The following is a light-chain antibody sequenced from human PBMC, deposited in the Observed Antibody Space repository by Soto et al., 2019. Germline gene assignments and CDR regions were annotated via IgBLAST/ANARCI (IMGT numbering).Light chain of an antibody. CDR2: ASS. V-gene: IGKV1-39*01. CDR3: QQSFTARWT. J-gene: IGKJ1*01. Sequence: DIQMTQSPSSLSASVGDRVTITCRASQTVSTYVNWYHQKPGKAPELLIYASSSLQSGVPSKFSGSGSGTDFTLTISSLLPEDSGTYYCQQSFTARWTFGQGTKVEI. CDR1: QTVSTY.